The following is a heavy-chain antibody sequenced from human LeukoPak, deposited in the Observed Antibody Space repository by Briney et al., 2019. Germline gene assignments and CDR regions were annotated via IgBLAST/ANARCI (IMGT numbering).Heavy chain of an antibody. J-gene: IGHJ4*02. CDR3: ARGFPTFGGVIVKDY. Sequence: SETLSLTCAVYGGSFSGYYWSWIRQPPGKGLEWIGEINHSGSTNYNPSLKSRVTISVDTSKNQFSLKLSSVTAADTAVYYCARGFPTFGGVIVKDYWGQGTLVTVSS. V-gene: IGHV4-34*01. D-gene: IGHD3-16*02. CDR1: GGSFSGYY. CDR2: INHSGST.